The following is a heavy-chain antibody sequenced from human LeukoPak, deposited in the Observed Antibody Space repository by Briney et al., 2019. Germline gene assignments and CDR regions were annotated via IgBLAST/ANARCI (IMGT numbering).Heavy chain of an antibody. CDR2: IYYSGST. D-gene: IGHD3-9*01. V-gene: IGHV4-39*01. CDR1: GGSISSSSYY. J-gene: IGHJ5*02. Sequence: SETLSLTCTVSGGSISSSSYYWGWIRQPPGKGVEWIGSIYYSGSTYYNPSLKSRVTISVDTSKNQFSLKLSSVTAADTAVYYCARHPTSNYDILTGYYGHGMFDWFDPWGQGTLVTVSS. CDR3: ARHPTSNYDILTGYYGHGMFDWFDP.